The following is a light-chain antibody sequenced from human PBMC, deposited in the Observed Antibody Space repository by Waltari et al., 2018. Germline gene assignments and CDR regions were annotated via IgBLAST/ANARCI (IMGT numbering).Light chain of an antibody. CDR2: EVN. CDR3: CSYAGHFTWV. J-gene: IGLJ3*02. V-gene: IGLV2-11*01. Sequence: QSVLTQPPSVSGSPGQSVTISCIGTDSDIGDTNYVSWYQQHPGKAPKLIRFEVNARPPGVPDRFSGSKSGNTASLTISGLQFEDESDYVCCSYAGHFTWVFGGGTKLTVL. CDR1: DSDIGDTNY.